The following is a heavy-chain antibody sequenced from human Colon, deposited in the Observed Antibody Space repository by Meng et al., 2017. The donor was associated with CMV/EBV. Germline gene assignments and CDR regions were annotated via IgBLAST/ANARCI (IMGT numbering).Heavy chain of an antibody. D-gene: IGHD4-11*01. J-gene: IGHJ5*02. V-gene: IGHV3-33*01. CDR3: ARASNSSFDP. CDR1: GFIFTNYG. CDR2: IWYDGSQT. Sequence: GESLKISCAASGFIFTNYGMHWVRQAPGRGLQWVAAIWYDGSQTHYEDSVKGRFTISRDNAKNTVHLEMNSLRDGDTAVYYCARASNSSFDPWGQGTLVTVSS.